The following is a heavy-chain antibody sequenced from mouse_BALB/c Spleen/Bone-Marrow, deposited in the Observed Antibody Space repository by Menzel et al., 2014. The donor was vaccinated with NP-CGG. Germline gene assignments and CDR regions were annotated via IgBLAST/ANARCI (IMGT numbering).Heavy chain of an antibody. J-gene: IGHJ2*01. V-gene: IGHV1S130*01. CDR1: GYTFTNSW. Sequence: ESGTVLVRPGASVKVSCKASGYTFTNSWMHWAKQRPGQGLEWIGEIHPNSGNTNYNEKFKGKATLTVDTSSSPAYVDLSSLTSEDSAVYYGARPHRYASYFDSGAQATPLTVPS. CDR3: ARPHRYASYFDS. CDR2: IHPNSGNT. D-gene: IGHD2-14*01.